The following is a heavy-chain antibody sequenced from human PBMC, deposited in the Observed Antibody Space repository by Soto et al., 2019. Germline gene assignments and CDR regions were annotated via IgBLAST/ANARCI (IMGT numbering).Heavy chain of an antibody. CDR2: IYYSGST. V-gene: IGHV4-59*01. Sequence: SETLSLTCTVSGGSISSYYWSWIRQPPGKGLEWIGYIYYSGSTNYNPSLKSRVTISVDTSKNQFSLKLSSVTAADTAVYYCARAGYGDYDRMAWWFDPWGQGTLVTVSS. CDR3: ARAGYGDYDRMAWWFDP. D-gene: IGHD4-17*01. J-gene: IGHJ5*02. CDR1: GGSISSYY.